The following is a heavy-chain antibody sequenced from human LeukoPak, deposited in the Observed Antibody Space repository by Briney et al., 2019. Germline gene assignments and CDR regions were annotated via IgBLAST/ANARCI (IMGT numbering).Heavy chain of an antibody. CDR3: ARSQQRLVDY. V-gene: IGHV4-34*01. CDR2: INHSGST. J-gene: IGHJ4*02. D-gene: IGHD6-19*01. CDR1: GGSISSYY. Sequence: PSETLSLTCTVSGGSISSYYWSWIRQPPGKGLEWIGEINHSGSTNYNPSLKSRVTISVDTSKNQFSLKLSSVTAADTAVYYCARSQQRLVDYWGQGTLVTVSS.